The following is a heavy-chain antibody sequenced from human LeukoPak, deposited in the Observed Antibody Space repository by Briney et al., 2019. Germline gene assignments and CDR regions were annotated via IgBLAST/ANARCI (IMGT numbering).Heavy chain of an antibody. Sequence: GGSLRLSCAASGFTFSSYAMSWVGQAPGKGLDWVSAISGSGGSTYYADSVKGRFPISRDNSKNTLYLQMNSLRAEDTAVYYCAKSIVATIYSFDYWGQGTLVTVSS. D-gene: IGHD5-12*01. J-gene: IGHJ4*02. CDR2: ISGSGGST. CDR3: AKSIVATIYSFDY. V-gene: IGHV3-23*01. CDR1: GFTFSSYA.